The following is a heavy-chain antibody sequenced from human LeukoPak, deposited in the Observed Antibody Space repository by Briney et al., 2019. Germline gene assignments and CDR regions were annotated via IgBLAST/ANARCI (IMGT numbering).Heavy chain of an antibody. CDR1: GYTFTGYY. V-gene: IGHV1-2*02. Sequence: ASVKVSCKASGYTFTGYYMHWVRQAPGQGLEWMGWINPNSGVTNYAQKFQGRVTMTRDTSISTAYMELSRLRSDDTAVYYCARGSIAVAGDYWGQGTLVTVSS. CDR2: INPNSGVT. J-gene: IGHJ4*02. D-gene: IGHD6-19*01. CDR3: ARGSIAVAGDY.